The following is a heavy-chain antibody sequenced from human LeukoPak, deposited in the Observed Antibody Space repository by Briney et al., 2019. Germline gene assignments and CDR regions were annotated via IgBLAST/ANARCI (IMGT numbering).Heavy chain of an antibody. Sequence: GGSLRLSCAASRFTFEDYGMHWVRQAPGKGLEWVSLISWEGGSTYYADSVKGRFTISRDNSKNFLYLQMDSLRTEDTAFYYCAKDQDTSAWFWDSWGQGTLVTVSS. D-gene: IGHD6-19*01. CDR3: AKDQDTSAWFWDS. J-gene: IGHJ4*02. CDR2: ISWEGGST. V-gene: IGHV3-43D*03. CDR1: RFTFEDYG.